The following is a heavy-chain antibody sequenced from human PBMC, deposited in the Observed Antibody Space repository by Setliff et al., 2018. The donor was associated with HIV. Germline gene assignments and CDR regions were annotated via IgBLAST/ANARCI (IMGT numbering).Heavy chain of an antibody. CDR1: GGSFSTYF. Sequence: SETLSLTCAVYGGSFSTYFWSWIRQPPGKGLEWIGEINHSGSTNYNPSLKSRVTISVDASKNQFSLKLNSVTAADTAVYYCARVSITYWYSIPRDYYYYMDVWGEGTTVT. CDR3: ARVSITYWYSIPRDYYYYMDV. V-gene: IGHV4-34*01. CDR2: INHSGST. J-gene: IGHJ6*03. D-gene: IGHD2-8*02.